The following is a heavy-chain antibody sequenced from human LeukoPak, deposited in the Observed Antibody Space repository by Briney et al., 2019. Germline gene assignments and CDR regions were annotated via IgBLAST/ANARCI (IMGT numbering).Heavy chain of an antibody. D-gene: IGHD3-22*01. CDR2: ISWDGGST. Sequence: GGSLRLSCAASGFTFDDYAMHWVRQAPGKGLEWVSLISWDGGSTYYADSVKGRFTISIDNSKNSLYLQMNSLRAEDTALYYCAKSASLGYDSSGPLDYWGQGTLVTVSS. J-gene: IGHJ4*02. CDR3: AKSASLGYDSSGPLDY. CDR1: GFTFDDYA. V-gene: IGHV3-43D*04.